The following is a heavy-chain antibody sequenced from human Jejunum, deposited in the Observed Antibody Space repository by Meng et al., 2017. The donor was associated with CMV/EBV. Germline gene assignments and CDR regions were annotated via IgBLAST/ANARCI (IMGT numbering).Heavy chain of an antibody. CDR3: ARGETQLYVDY. V-gene: IGHV1-2*06. D-gene: IGHD5-18*01. CDR2: INPNNGDT. J-gene: IGHJ4*02. CDR1: GYNFIDHY. Sequence: SCKASGYNFIDHYIFWVRQAPGRGLEWMGRINPNNGDTDYAQDFQGRVTMTRDKAISAAYMELSSLKSDDTAFYFCARGETQLYVDYWGQGVLVTVSS.